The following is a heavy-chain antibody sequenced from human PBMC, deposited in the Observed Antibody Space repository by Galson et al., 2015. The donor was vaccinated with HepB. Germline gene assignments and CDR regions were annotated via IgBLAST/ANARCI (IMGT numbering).Heavy chain of an antibody. Sequence: SLRLSCAASGFTFSSYAMSWVRQAPGKGLEWVSAISGSGGSTYYADSVKGRFTISRDNSKNTLYLQMNSLRAEDTAVYYCAKFQFGSHDAFDIWGQGTMVTVSS. CDR2: ISGSGGST. CDR1: GFTFSSYA. D-gene: IGHD3-10*01. J-gene: IGHJ3*02. V-gene: IGHV3-23*01. CDR3: AKFQFGSHDAFDI.